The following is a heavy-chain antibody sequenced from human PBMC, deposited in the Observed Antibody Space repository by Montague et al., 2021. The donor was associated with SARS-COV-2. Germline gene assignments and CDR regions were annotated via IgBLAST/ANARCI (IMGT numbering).Heavy chain of an antibody. J-gene: IGHJ2*01. V-gene: IGHV4-39*01. CDR3: ARRAQWPLSWFFDL. CDR2: INYSGKT. D-gene: IGHD6-19*01. CDR1: GGSISSGTYY. Sequence: SETLSLTCTVSGGSISSGTYYWGWVRQPPGKGLEWIGTINYSGKTSYNPSLKSRVTISVDTSKNQFSLKVTSVTAADTAVYSCARRAQWPLSWFFDLWGRGTLVTVSS.